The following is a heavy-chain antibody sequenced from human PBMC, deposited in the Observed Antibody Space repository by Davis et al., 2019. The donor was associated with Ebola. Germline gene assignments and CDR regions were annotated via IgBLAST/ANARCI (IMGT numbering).Heavy chain of an antibody. Sequence: PGGSLRLSCAASGFTFDDYAMHWVRQAPGKGLEWVSGISRNSGSIGYADSVKGRFTISRDNAKNSLYLQMNSLRAEDTALYYCAKTRMTTVTTEPRVYFDYWGQGTLVTVSS. CDR2: ISRNSGSI. D-gene: IGHD4-17*01. CDR3: AKTRMTTVTTEPRVYFDY. CDR1: GFTFDDYA. J-gene: IGHJ4*02. V-gene: IGHV3-9*01.